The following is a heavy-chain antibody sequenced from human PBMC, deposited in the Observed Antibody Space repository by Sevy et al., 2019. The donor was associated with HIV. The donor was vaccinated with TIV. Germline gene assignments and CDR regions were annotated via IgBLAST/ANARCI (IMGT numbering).Heavy chain of an antibody. Sequence: SENLSLTCTVSGGSISGSFYWSWVRQSAGKGLEWTGRIYTSGSTNYDPSLKSRVTMSVDTSKNLFSLSLTSVTAADTAVYYCARAPYYYDSSVYLSALVDVWGQRTTVPVSS. CDR3: ARAPYYYDSSVYLSALVDV. J-gene: IGHJ6*02. CDR1: GGSISGSFY. V-gene: IGHV4-4*07. D-gene: IGHD3-22*01. CDR2: IYTSGST.